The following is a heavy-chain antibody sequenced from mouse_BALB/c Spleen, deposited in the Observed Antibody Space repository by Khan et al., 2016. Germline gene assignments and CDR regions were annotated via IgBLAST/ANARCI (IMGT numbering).Heavy chain of an antibody. D-gene: IGHD2-12*01. Sequence: VQLQQSGAELVRPGALVKLSCKASGFNIKDYYLHWVKQRPEQGLEWVGWIDPENGHTIYDPKFQGKASMTADTSSNTAYLQLSSLASEDTAVSYWAGESSYHTSRGFAYWGQGTLVIVSA. J-gene: IGHJ3*01. CDR1: GFNIKDYY. V-gene: IGHV14-1*02. CDR2: IDPENGHT. CDR3: AGESSYHTSRGFAY.